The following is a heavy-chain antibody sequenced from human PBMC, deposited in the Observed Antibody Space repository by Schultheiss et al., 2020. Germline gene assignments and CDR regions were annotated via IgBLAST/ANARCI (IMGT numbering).Heavy chain of an antibody. CDR2: IYPGDSDT. V-gene: IGHV5-51*01. CDR1: GYSFTSYW. J-gene: IGHJ6*02. CDR3: ARHGLLSGYDSHYYYGMDV. D-gene: IGHD5-12*01. Sequence: GGSLRLSCKGSGYSFTSYWIGWVRQMPGKGLEWMGIIYPGDSDTRYSPSFQGQVTISADKSISTAYLQWSSLKASDTAMYYCARHGLLSGYDSHYYYGMDVWGQGTTVTVSS.